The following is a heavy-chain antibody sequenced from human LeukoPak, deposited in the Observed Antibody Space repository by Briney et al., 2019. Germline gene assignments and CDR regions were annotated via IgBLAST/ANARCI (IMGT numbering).Heavy chain of an antibody. V-gene: IGHV4-34*01. CDR3: ARDFSSSSTVYYYYYMDV. CDR1: GGSFSGYY. J-gene: IGHJ6*03. D-gene: IGHD6-6*01. Sequence: PSETLSLTCAVYGGSFSGYYWSWIRQPPGKGLEWIGEINHSGSTNYNPSLKSRVTISVDTSKNQFPLKLSSVTAADTAIYYCARDFSSSSTVYYYYYMDVWGKGTTVTVSS. CDR2: INHSGST.